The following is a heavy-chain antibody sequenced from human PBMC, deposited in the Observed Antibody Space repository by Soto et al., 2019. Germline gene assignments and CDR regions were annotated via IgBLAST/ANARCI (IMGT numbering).Heavy chain of an antibody. D-gene: IGHD2-15*01. CDR1: GGSISSSGYY. V-gene: IGHV4-31*03. J-gene: IGHJ4*02. Sequence: QVQLQESGPGLVKPSQTLSLTCTFSGGSISSSGYYWSWIRQHPGKGLEWIGYIYYSGNTYYNPSLKSRVTIAVDTSKNQFSLKLSSVTAADTAVYYCARDYCSGGSCYFDYWGQGTLVTVSS. CDR3: ARDYCSGGSCYFDY. CDR2: IYYSGNT.